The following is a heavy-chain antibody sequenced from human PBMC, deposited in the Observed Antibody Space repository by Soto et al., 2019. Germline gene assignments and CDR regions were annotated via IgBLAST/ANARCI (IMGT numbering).Heavy chain of an antibody. D-gene: IGHD5-18*01. Sequence: LSLTCTVSGGSISSYYWSWIRQPPGKGLEWIGYIYYSGSTNYNPSLKSRVTISVDTSKNQFSLKLSSVTAADTAVYYCARTIQLWDYFDYWGQGTLITVSS. V-gene: IGHV4-59*01. CDR3: ARTIQLWDYFDY. CDR1: GGSISSYY. J-gene: IGHJ4*02. CDR2: IYYSGST.